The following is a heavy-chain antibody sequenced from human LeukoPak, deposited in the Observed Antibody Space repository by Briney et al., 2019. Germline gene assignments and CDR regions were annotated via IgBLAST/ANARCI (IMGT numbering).Heavy chain of an antibody. V-gene: IGHV1-2*06. CDR2: INPSSGGT. D-gene: IGHD4-11*01. Sequence: ASVKVSCKTPGYTFSAYYIHWVRQAPGQGLEWMGRINPSSGGTTYAQKFQGRVTMTRDTSVSTAYMEVNSLKSDDTAVYYCARDRNTNYRFDFWGQGTLVIVSS. J-gene: IGHJ4*02. CDR3: ARDRNTNYRFDF. CDR1: GYTFSAYY.